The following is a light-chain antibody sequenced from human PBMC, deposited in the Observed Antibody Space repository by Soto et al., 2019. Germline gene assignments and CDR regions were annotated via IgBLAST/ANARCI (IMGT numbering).Light chain of an antibody. V-gene: IGKV1-5*01. J-gene: IGKJ1*01. CDR3: QQYNSYPWT. Sequence: DIQMTQSPSTLSASIGDRVTVTCRASQTINNWLAWYQQKPGKAPKLLIYDASTLEGEVPSRFGASGSGTDFTLTITSLLPDDSATYYCQQYNSYPWTFGQGTTVEI. CDR2: DAS. CDR1: QTINNW.